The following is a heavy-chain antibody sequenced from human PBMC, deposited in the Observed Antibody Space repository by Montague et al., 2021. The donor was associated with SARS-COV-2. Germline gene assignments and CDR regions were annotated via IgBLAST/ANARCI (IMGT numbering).Heavy chain of an antibody. CDR2: IYDSGST. Sequence: SETLSLTCTVSGGSISSSNYYWDWIRQPPGKGLEWIGSIYDSGSTXYNPSLKSRVTISVDTSKNHFSLKLGSVTAADTAVYYCARRGRKLLPVATTIGGFDIWGQGTMVTVSS. CDR3: ARRGRKLLPVATTIGGFDI. V-gene: IGHV4-39*02. CDR1: GGSISSSNYY. J-gene: IGHJ3*02. D-gene: IGHD5-12*01.